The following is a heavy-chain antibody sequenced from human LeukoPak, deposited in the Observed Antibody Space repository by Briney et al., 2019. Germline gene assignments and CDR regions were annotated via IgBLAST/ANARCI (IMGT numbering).Heavy chain of an antibody. CDR2: ISSSGTNI. Sequence: HAGGSLRLSCEDSGFTFSSYSMNWVRQAPGKGLEWVSYISSSGTNIKYADSVKGRFTISRDNAKNSLYLQMNSLRSDDTAVYYCARVGDAYCGGDCYPTDDAFDIWGQGTMVTVSS. CDR1: GFTFSSYS. D-gene: IGHD2-21*02. V-gene: IGHV3-48*01. J-gene: IGHJ3*02. CDR3: ARVGDAYCGGDCYPTDDAFDI.